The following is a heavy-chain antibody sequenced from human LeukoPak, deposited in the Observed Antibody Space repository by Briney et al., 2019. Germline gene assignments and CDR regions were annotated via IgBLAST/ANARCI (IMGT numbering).Heavy chain of an antibody. V-gene: IGHV4-34*01. J-gene: IGHJ6*03. CDR1: GGSISSYY. CDR3: TRLGYHLLYAYYYYYMDV. D-gene: IGHD1-26*01. Sequence: PSETLSLTCTVSGGSISSYYWSWVRQPPGKGLEWIGEVNHSGSTSYNPSLKSRVTMSVDTSKNQFSLKLSSVTAADTAVYYCTRLGYHLLYAYYYYYMDVWGKGTTVTVSS. CDR2: VNHSGST.